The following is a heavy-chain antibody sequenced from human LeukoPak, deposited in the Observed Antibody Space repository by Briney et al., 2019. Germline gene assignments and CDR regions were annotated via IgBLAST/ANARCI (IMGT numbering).Heavy chain of an antibody. V-gene: IGHV4-59*08. CDR2: IYYSGST. J-gene: IGHJ4*02. CDR3: ARQFCSTSRYKGFDY. CDR1: GGSISSYY. Sequence: SETLSLTCTVSGGSISSYYWSWIRQPPGKGLEWIGYIYYSGSTNYNPSLKSRVTISVDTSKNQFSLKLSSVTAADTAVYYCARQFCSTSRYKGFDYWGQGTLVTVSS. D-gene: IGHD2-2*02.